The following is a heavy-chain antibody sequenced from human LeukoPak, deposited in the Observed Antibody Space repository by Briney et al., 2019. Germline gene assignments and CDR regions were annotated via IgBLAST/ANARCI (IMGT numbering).Heavy chain of an antibody. D-gene: IGHD5-24*01. CDR1: GGSFSGYY. CDR2: INHSGST. Sequence: SETLSLTCAVYGGSFSGYYWSWIRQPPGKGLEWIGEINHSGSTNYNPSLKSRVTISVDTSKNQFSLKLSSVTAADTAVYYCARRMATRYYYYYYYMDVWGKGTTVTISS. J-gene: IGHJ6*03. V-gene: IGHV4-34*01. CDR3: ARRMATRYYYYYYYMDV.